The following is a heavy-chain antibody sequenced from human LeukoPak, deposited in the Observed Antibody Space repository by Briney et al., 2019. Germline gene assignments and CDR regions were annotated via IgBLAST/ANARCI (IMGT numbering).Heavy chain of an antibody. CDR3: ARYCSSTSCSYDY. D-gene: IGHD2-2*01. J-gene: IGHJ4*02. Sequence: ASVKVSCKASGYTFTVYYMHWVRQAPGQGLEWMGWINPNSGGTNYAQKFQGRVTMTRDTSISTAYMELSRLRSDDTAVYYCARYCSSTSCSYDYWGQGTLVTVSS. V-gene: IGHV1-2*02. CDR1: GYTFTVYY. CDR2: INPNSGGT.